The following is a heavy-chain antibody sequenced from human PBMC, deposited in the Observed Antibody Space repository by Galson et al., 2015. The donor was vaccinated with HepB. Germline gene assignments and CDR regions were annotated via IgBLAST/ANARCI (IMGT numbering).Heavy chain of an antibody. Sequence: SVKVSCKASGGTFISYAISWVRQAPGQGLEWMGGIIPIFTTANYAQTFQGRVTITADKSTGTAYIELSSLRSEDTAVYYCARRLPVTGTTGWFDPWGQGTLVTVSS. CDR2: IIPIFTTA. V-gene: IGHV1-69*06. CDR3: ARRLPVTGTTGWFDP. J-gene: IGHJ5*02. D-gene: IGHD1-20*01. CDR1: GGTFISYA.